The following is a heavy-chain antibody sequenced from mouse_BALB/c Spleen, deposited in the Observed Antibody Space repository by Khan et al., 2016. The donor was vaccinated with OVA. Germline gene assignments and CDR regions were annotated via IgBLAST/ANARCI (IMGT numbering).Heavy chain of an antibody. CDR2: ISPGSGDT. CDR3: ARWNYFGCTFAY. Sequence: QVQLQQSGAELARPGASVKLSCTASGYTFTDYYINWVKQRTGQGLEWIGEISPGSGDTYYNEKFKGKATLTADKSSSTAYMQLSRLTSEDSAVDFCARWNYFGCTFAYWGQGTLVTVSA. V-gene: IGHV1-77*01. CDR1: GYTFTDYY. D-gene: IGHD1-2*01. J-gene: IGHJ3*01.